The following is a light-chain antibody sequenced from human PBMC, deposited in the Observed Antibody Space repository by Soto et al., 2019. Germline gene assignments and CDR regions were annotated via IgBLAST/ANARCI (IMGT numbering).Light chain of an antibody. CDR2: DAS. CDR1: QGVCRA. Sequence: AIRLTQSPSSLSASVGDRVIITCRASQGVCRALAWYQQKPGKSPKLLIYDASILETGAPARFSGSGSGTDFTLTISTLQPEDFATYYCQQFNGDPSFGQGTRLDI. CDR3: QQFNGDPS. J-gene: IGKJ5*01. V-gene: IGKV1-13*02.